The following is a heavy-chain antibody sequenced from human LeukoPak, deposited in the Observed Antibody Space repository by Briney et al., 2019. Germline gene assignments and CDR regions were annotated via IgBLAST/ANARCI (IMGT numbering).Heavy chain of an antibody. D-gene: IGHD3-16*01. V-gene: IGHV1-24*01. CDR3: ATGLWERFTAGYDY. J-gene: IGHJ4*02. Sequence: ASVKVSCKVSGYTLTELSMHWVRQAPGKGLEWMGGFDPEDGETIYAQKFQGRVTMTEDTSTDTAYMELSSLRSEDTAVYYCATGLWERFTAGYDYWGQGTLVTVSS. CDR1: GYTLTELS. CDR2: FDPEDGET.